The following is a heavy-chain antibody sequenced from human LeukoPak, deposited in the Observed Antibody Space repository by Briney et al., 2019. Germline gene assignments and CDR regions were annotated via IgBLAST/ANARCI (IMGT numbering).Heavy chain of an antibody. D-gene: IGHD3-9*01. J-gene: IGHJ4*02. Sequence: GGSLRLSCAASTSTFNSNAMHWVRQAPGKGLEWVAAISYDGSNKYYADSVKGRFTISRDNSKNTLYMQMNGLRAEDTAVYYCARSKSLSYYDILGYFDYWGQGTLVTVSS. CDR3: ARSKSLSYYDILGYFDY. CDR1: TSTFNSNA. V-gene: IGHV3-30*04. CDR2: ISYDGSNK.